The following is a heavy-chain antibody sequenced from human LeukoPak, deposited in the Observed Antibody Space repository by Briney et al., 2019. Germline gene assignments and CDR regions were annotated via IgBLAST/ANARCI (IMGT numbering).Heavy chain of an antibody. J-gene: IGHJ6*02. V-gene: IGHV3-33*01. D-gene: IGHD3-10*01. CDR2: IWYDGSNK. CDR1: GFTFSSYG. CDR3: ARGSHYGSGSYYIYYYYGMDV. Sequence: GGSLRLSCAASGFTFSSYGMHWVRQAPGKGLEWVAVIWYDGSNKYYADSVKGRFTISRDNSKNTLYLQMNSLRAEDTAVYYCARGSHYGSGSYYIYYYYGMDVWGQGTAVTAS.